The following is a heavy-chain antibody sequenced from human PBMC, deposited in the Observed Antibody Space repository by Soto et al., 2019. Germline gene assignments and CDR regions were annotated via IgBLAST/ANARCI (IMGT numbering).Heavy chain of an antibody. CDR2: IIPIFGTA. J-gene: IGHJ4*02. CDR3: ARDLFNWNPGLLDY. Sequence: SVKVSCKASGGTFSCYAISWVRQAPGQGLEWMGGIIPIFGTANYAQKFQGRVTITADESTSTAYMELSSLRSEDTAVYYCARDLFNWNPGLLDYWGQGTLVTVSS. D-gene: IGHD1-20*01. CDR1: GGTFSCYA. V-gene: IGHV1-69*13.